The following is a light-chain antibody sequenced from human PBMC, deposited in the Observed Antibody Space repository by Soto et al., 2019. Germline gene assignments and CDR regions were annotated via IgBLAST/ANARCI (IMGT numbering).Light chain of an antibody. CDR3: QQSYSTPYT. CDR2: ATF. Sequence: DIPMTQSPSSLSASVGDRVTITCRASQNINNYLNWYQQKPGKAPKLLIYATFSLLSGVPSTFSGSGSGTDFTLTISSLQPEDFATYYCQQSYSTPYTFGPGTKLEIK. J-gene: IGKJ2*01. CDR1: QNINNY. V-gene: IGKV1-39*01.